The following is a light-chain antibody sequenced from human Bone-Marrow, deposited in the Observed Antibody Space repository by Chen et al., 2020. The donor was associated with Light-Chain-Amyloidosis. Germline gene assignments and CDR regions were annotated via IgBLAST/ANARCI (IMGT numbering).Light chain of an antibody. V-gene: IGLV3-21*02. CDR2: DDS. Sequence: SYVLTQPSSVSVAPGQTATIAWGGNNIGSTSVHWYQQTPGQAPLLVVYDDSDRPSGIPERLSGSNAGNTATLNFSRVEAGDEADYYCQVWDRSSDRPVFGGGTKLTVL. CDR1: NIGSTS. J-gene: IGLJ3*02. CDR3: QVWDRSSDRPV.